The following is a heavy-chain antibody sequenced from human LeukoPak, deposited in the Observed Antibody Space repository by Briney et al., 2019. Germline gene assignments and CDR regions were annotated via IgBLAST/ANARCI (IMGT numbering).Heavy chain of an antibody. J-gene: IGHJ4*02. D-gene: IGHD6-13*01. CDR1: GFTFSSHW. Sequence: GGSLRLSCAASGFTFSSHWMTWVRQAPGKGLEWVANIKEDGTRKNYMDSVKGRFTISRDNAKNSLYLQMSGLRAEDTALYYCAKPGVAATGRLPANWGQGTLVTVSS. CDR2: IKEDGTRK. V-gene: IGHV3-7*03. CDR3: AKPGVAATGRLPAN.